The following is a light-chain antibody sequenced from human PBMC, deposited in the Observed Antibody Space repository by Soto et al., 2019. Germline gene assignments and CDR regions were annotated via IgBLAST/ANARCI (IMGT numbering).Light chain of an antibody. CDR2: HAS. V-gene: IGKV3-20*01. CDR3: HQYAYAPLT. CDR1: QSVGRNY. J-gene: IGKJ4*01. Sequence: EIVLTQSPGTLSLSPGERATLSCRASQSVGRNYLAWYQQKPGQPPSLLVYHASTTAAGIPDRFSGSGSGTDFTLTISTLEPEDFAVYYCHQYAYAPLTFGGGTKVEI.